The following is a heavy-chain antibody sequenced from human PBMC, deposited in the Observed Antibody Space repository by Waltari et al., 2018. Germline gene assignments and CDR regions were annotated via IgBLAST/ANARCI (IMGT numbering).Heavy chain of an antibody. CDR1: GGSFSGYY. D-gene: IGHD6-6*01. J-gene: IGHJ4*02. CDR3: AKSIAARGWWNY. CDR2: INHSGST. Sequence: QVQLQQWGAGLLKPSETLSLTCAVYGGSFSGYYWSWIRQPPGKGLEWIGEINHSGSTKYNPSLKSRATISVDPSMNQFSLKLISVTAADTAVYYLAKSIAARGWWNYWVQGTLVTFSS. V-gene: IGHV4-34*01.